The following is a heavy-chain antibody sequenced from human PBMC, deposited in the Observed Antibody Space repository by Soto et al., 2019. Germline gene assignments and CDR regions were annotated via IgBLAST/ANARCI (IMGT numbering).Heavy chain of an antibody. CDR1: GYTFTSYG. J-gene: IGHJ6*02. V-gene: IGHV1-18*01. CDR2: ISAYNGNT. D-gene: IGHD3-3*01. Sequence: QVQLVQSGAEVKKPGASVKVSCKASGYTFTSYGISWVRQAHGQGLEWMGWISAYNGNTNYAQKLQGRVTMTTDTYTSPAYMELRSLRSDDTAVYYCARDNYDFWSGYYPDLPYGMDVWGQGTTVTVSS. CDR3: ARDNYDFWSGYYPDLPYGMDV.